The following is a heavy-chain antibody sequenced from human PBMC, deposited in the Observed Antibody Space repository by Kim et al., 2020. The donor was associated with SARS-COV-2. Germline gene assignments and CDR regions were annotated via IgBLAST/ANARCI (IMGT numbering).Heavy chain of an antibody. Sequence: GGSLRLSCAASGFTFSSYSMNWVRQAPGKGLEWVSYISSSSSTIYYADSVKGRFTISRDNAKNSLYLQMNSLRDEDTAVYYCARDPDDKTVVRRNYYGMDVWGQGTTVTVSS. J-gene: IGHJ6*02. CDR2: ISSSSSTI. CDR1: GFTFSSYS. V-gene: IGHV3-48*02. D-gene: IGHD3-9*01. CDR3: ARDPDDKTVVRRNYYGMDV.